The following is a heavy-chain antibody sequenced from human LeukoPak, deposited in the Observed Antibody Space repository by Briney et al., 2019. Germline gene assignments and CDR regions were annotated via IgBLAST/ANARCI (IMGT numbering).Heavy chain of an antibody. Sequence: GGSLRLSCAASGFTFSSCEMTWVRQVPGKGLEWVSYISGSGNSIYYADSVKGRFTISRDNAKNSLYLQMNSLRAEDTAVYYCARDQTYITIFGVAYWYFDLWGRGTLVTVSS. V-gene: IGHV3-48*03. CDR3: ARDQTYITIFGVAYWYFDL. CDR2: ISGSGNSI. J-gene: IGHJ2*01. D-gene: IGHD3-3*01. CDR1: GFTFSSCE.